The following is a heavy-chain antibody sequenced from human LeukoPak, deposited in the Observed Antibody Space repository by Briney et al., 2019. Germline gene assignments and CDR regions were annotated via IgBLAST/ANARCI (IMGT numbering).Heavy chain of an antibody. Sequence: PGGSLRLSCAASGFTFSSYEMNWVRQAPGKGLEWVSYISSSGSTIYYADSVKGRFTISRDNAKNSLYLQMNSLRAEDTAVYYCALTGTGTGNFDYWGQGTLVTVSS. CDR2: ISSSGSTI. CDR3: ALTGTGTGNFDY. J-gene: IGHJ4*02. CDR1: GFTFSSYE. D-gene: IGHD1-1*01. V-gene: IGHV3-48*03.